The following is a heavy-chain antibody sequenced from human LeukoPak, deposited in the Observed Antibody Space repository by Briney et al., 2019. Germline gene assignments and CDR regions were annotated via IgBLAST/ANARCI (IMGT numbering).Heavy chain of an antibody. CDR2: INPGNGKT. D-gene: IGHD3-3*01. V-gene: IGHV1-18*01. J-gene: IGHJ4*02. CDR1: GYTFTSSG. Sequence: ASVKVSCKASGYTFTSSGISWVRQAPGQGLEWMGWINPGNGKTKYSQKFQDRVTITRDTSATTAYMELNSLISEDTAVYYCAKSSGYYYFDYWGQGTLVAVSS. CDR3: AKSSGYYYFDY.